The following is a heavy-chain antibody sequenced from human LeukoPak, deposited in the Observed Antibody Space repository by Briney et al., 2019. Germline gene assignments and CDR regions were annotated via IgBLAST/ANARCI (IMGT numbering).Heavy chain of an antibody. Sequence: ASVKVSCKASGYMFTDYYIHWVRQAPGQGLEWLGWISAYNGNTNYAQKLQGRVTMTTDTSTSTAYMELRSLRSDDTAVYYCARTDNWFDPWGQGTLVTVSS. CDR2: ISAYNGNT. V-gene: IGHV1-18*04. J-gene: IGHJ5*02. CDR3: ARTDNWFDP. CDR1: GYMFTDYY.